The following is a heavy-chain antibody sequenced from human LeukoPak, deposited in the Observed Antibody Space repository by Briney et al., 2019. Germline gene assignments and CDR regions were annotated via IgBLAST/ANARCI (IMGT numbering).Heavy chain of an antibody. J-gene: IGHJ3*01. D-gene: IGHD2-2*01. CDR3: TKERYCASTTCPGAFDL. CDR2: IKSKTYGETT. CDR1: GLTLTYDW. V-gene: IGHV3-15*01. Sequence: PGGSLRLSCAASGLTLTYDWMSWVRQAPEKGLEWVGRIKSKTYGETTDYAAPVKGRFTVSRDDSKNMVALQMNSLKTEDTALYYCTKERYCASTTCPGAFDLWGQGTMVTVSS.